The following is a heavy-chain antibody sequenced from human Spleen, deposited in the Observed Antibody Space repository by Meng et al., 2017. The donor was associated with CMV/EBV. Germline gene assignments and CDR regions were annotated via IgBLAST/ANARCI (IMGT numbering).Heavy chain of an antibody. CDR1: GERVSSSSIA. CDR3: ARGRYSTFDY. D-gene: IGHD6-13*01. J-gene: IGHJ4*02. Sequence: CAISGERVSSSSIAWNWIRQSPLRGLEWLGRTYFRSRWSNEYAVSVRSRITINLDTSTNQLSLQLNSVTPEDTGMYYCARGRYSTFDYWGQGTLVTVSS. V-gene: IGHV6-1*01. CDR2: TYFRSRWSN.